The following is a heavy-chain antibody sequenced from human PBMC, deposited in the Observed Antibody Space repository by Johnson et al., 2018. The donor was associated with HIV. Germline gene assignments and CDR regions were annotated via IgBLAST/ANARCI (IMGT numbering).Heavy chain of an antibody. Sequence: QVQLVESGGGVVQPGGSLTLSCAASGFTFSNYGMHWVRQAPGKGLEWVAFIRYDGSNKYYADSVKGRFTISRDTSKDTLYLQMNSLRPEDTAVFYCAKDVGNYWPDAFDIWGQGTMVTVAS. V-gene: IGHV3-30*02. CDR2: IRYDGSNK. CDR1: GFTFSNYG. CDR3: AKDVGNYWPDAFDI. J-gene: IGHJ3*02. D-gene: IGHD5-24*01.